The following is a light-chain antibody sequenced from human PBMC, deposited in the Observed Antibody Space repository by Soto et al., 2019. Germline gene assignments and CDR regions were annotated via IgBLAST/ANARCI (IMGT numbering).Light chain of an antibody. J-gene: IGKJ5*01. CDR1: QSISSY. CDR2: AAS. V-gene: IGKV1-39*01. CDR3: QQSYSTPRSA. Sequence: DIQMTQSPSSLSASVGDRVTITCRASQSISSYLNWYQQKPGKAPKLLIYAASSLQSGVPSRFSGSGSGTDFTLTISSLQPEDFATYYCQQSYSTPRSAFGQGTRLGL.